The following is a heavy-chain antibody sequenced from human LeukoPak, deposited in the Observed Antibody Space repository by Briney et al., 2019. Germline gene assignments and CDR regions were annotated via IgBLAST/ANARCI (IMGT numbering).Heavy chain of an antibody. J-gene: IGHJ3*01. CDR1: RYTFTDYL. D-gene: IGHD1-14*01. Sequence: PLPSVKASCKPSRYTFTDYLMHSVRQAPGHGVESVGWIHPNSGGTNYAPRFQGRVTMTRDTSSTTAYMELSSLRSDDTALYYCARAVGRRGPDAFDVWGQGTMLTVSS. CDR2: IHPNSGGT. CDR3: ARAVGRRGPDAFDV. V-gene: IGHV1-2*02.